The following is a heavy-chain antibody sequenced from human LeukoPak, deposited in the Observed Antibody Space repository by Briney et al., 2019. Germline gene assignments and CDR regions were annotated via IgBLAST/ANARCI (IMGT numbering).Heavy chain of an antibody. J-gene: IGHJ1*01. D-gene: IGHD4-17*01. V-gene: IGHV3-30*03. CDR3: ARVEYGDDQYFQH. Sequence: PGRSLRLSCAASGFTFSSYGMHWVRQAPGKGLEWVAVISYDGSNKYYADSVKGRFTISRDNSKNTLYLQMSSLRAEDTAVYYCARVEYGDDQYFQHWGQGTLVSVSS. CDR1: GFTFSSYG. CDR2: ISYDGSNK.